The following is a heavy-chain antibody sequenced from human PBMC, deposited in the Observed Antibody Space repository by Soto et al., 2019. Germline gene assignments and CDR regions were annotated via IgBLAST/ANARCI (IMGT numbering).Heavy chain of an antibody. V-gene: IGHV3-23*01. CDR1: GFTFSSYA. Sequence: EVQLLESGGGLVQPGGSLRLSCAASGFTFSSYAMSWVRQAPGKGLEWVSAISGSGGSTYYADSVKGRFTISRDNSKNTLYLQMTSLRAEDTAVYYCAKARSIAAAGRHDAFDIWGQGPMVAVSS. CDR3: AKARSIAAAGRHDAFDI. CDR2: ISGSGGST. J-gene: IGHJ3*02. D-gene: IGHD6-13*01.